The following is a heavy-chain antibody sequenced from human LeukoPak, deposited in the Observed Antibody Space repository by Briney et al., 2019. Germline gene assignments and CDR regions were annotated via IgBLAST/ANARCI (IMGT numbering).Heavy chain of an antibody. CDR3: ARHQDGYNPLDY. V-gene: IGHV4-59*08. D-gene: IGHD5-24*01. CDR1: GGSISSYY. J-gene: IGHJ4*02. Sequence: PSETLSLTCSVSGGSISSYYWSWIRQPPGKGLEWIGYVYYSGSTTYNPSLKSRVTISVDMSKNHFSLKLSSVTAADTAVYYCARHQDGYNPLDYWGQGTLVTVSS. CDR2: VYYSGST.